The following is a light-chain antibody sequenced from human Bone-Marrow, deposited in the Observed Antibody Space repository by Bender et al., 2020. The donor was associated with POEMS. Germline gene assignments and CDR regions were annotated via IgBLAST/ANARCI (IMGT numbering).Light chain of an antibody. V-gene: IGLV2-8*01. CDR1: SSDVGGYDL. CDR2: DVS. Sequence: QSALTQPASASGSPGQSVTISCTGTSSDVGGYDLVSWYQQHPGKAPKLIIFDVSKRPSGVPDRFSGSKSGNTASLTVSGLQAEDEADYFCSSHAGSRMLFGGGTKLTVL. J-gene: IGLJ3*02. CDR3: SSHAGSRML.